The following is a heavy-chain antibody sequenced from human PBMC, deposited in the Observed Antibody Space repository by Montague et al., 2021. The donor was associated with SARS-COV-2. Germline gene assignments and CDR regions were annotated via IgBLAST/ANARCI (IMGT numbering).Heavy chain of an antibody. CDR3: AKDTGRRNYFDY. Sequence: SLRLSLSASGFTFSSYAMSWVRQAPGKGLEWVSAISGSGGNTYYADSVKGRFTISRDNSKNTLYVQVNRLRAEDTTVYYCAKDTGRRNYFDYWGQGTLVTVSS. CDR2: ISGSGGNT. V-gene: IGHV3-23*01. J-gene: IGHJ4*02. D-gene: IGHD4-11*01. CDR1: GFTFSSYA.